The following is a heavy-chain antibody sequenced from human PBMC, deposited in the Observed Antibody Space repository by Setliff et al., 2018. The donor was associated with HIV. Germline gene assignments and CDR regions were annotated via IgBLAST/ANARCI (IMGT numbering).Heavy chain of an antibody. CDR1: GFTFSNYW. CDR3: AREGATTAGFDI. D-gene: IGHD6-19*01. J-gene: IGHJ3*02. V-gene: IGHV3-74*01. CDR2: INYDMITT. Sequence: PGGSLRLSCGASGFTFSNYWMHWIRQVPGKGLVWVSRINYDMITTSYADSVQGRFTISRDNAKNTVYLQMNSLRVDDTAIYYCAREGATTAGFDIWGHGTMVTVSS.